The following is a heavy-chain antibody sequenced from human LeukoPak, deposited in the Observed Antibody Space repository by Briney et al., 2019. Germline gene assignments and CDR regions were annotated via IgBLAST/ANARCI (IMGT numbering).Heavy chain of an antibody. CDR1: GFTFSSFS. Sequence: PGGSLRLSCAASGFTFSSFSMIWVRQAPGRGLEWVSSTSSSSAYTFYAESGKGRFTISRDNAKNSLFLQMNSLRAEDTAMYYCAKGTRPVMIIPDHWGQGILVTVSS. CDR3: AKGTRPVMIIPDH. V-gene: IGHV3-21*04. CDR2: TSSSSAYT. J-gene: IGHJ4*02. D-gene: IGHD1/OR15-1a*01.